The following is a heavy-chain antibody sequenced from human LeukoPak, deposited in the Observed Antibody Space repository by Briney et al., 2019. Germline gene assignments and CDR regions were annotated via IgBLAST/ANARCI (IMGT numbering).Heavy chain of an antibody. Sequence: GGSLRLSCVASGFTFSKYVLSWVPEALGKGREWGSGICDSGDLTYYADSAWARVTISRDTFKNTLYLQMNSLRAEDTPLCYCSKEFTLTSAYFDYWGQGTLVTVSS. D-gene: IGHD4-17*01. V-gene: IGHV3-23*01. CDR3: SKEFTLTSAYFDY. J-gene: IGHJ4*02. CDR1: GFTFSKYV. CDR2: ICDSGDLT.